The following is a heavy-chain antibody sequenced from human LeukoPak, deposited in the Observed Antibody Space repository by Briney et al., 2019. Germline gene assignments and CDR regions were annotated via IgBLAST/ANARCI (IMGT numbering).Heavy chain of an antibody. J-gene: IGHJ3*02. V-gene: IGHV4-34*01. CDR3: ARLGYCSSTSCYNAFDI. CDR2: INHSGST. D-gene: IGHD2-2*02. Sequence: PSETLSLTCTVSGGSISSYYWSWIRQPPGKGLEWIGEINHSGSTNYNPSLKSRVTISVDTSKNQFSLKLSSVTAADTAVYYCARLGYCSSTSCYNAFDIWGQGTMVTVSS. CDR1: GGSISSYY.